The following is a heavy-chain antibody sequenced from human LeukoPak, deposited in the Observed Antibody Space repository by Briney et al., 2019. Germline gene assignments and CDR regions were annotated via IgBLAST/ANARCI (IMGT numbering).Heavy chain of an antibody. V-gene: IGHV3-48*01. CDR1: GFTFSPLG. CDR3: ARDLEVGATSWFDP. Sequence: PGGSLRPSCAACGFTFSPLGMNWVRQAPGRGLEWVSYISSGSSTTYYADSVKGRFTICRDNAKNSLYLQVNSLRAEDTAVYYCARDLEVGATSWFDPWGQGTLVTVSS. CDR2: ISSGSSTT. D-gene: IGHD1-26*01. J-gene: IGHJ5*02.